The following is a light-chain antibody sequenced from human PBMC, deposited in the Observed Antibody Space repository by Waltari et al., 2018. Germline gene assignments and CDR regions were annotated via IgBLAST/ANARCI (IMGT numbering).Light chain of an antibody. J-gene: IGKJ3*01. V-gene: IGKV4-1*01. CDR2: WAS. CDR3: HQYYSTPFT. Sequence: DIVMTQSPDSLAVSLGESDTINCKSSQSVLYSSNNKNYLAWYQQKPGQPPRLLIYWASTRESGVPDRFSGSESGTDFTLTISSLQAEDVAVYYCHQYYSTPFTFGPGTKVAI. CDR1: QSVLYSSNNKNY.